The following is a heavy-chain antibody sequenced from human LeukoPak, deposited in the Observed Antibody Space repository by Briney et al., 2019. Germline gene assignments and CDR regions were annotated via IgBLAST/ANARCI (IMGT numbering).Heavy chain of an antibody. J-gene: IGHJ4*02. D-gene: IGHD4-17*01. V-gene: IGHV1-46*01. CDR1: GYTXTSYY. CDR3: ARMTTGDY. Sequence: VKVSCXXXGYTXTSYYMHWVRQAPGQGLEWMGIINPSGGSTSYAQKFQGRVTMTRDTSTSTVYMELSSLRSEDTAVYYCARMTTGDYWGQGTLVTVSS. CDR2: INPSGGST.